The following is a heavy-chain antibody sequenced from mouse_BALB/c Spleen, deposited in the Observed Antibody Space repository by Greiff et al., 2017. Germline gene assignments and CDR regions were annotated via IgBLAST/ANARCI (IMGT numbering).Heavy chain of an antibody. CDR3: ARFLPFDY. CDR2: ISSGGSYT. Sequence: EVQVVESGGDLVKPGGSLKLSCAASGFTFSSYGMSWVRQTPDKRLEWVATISSGGSYTYYPDSVKGRFTISRDNAKNTLYLQMSSLKSEDTAMYYCARFLPFDYWGQGTTLTVSS. V-gene: IGHV5-6*01. J-gene: IGHJ2*01. CDR1: GFTFSSYG.